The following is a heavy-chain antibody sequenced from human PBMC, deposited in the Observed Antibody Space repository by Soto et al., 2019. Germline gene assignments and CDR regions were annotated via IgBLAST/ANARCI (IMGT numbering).Heavy chain of an antibody. D-gene: IGHD5-12*01. CDR3: VKSRGGNNFDFFD. CDR1: GFTFSSYA. CDR2: IRGNGDPP. V-gene: IGHV3-64D*06. Sequence: GGSLRLSCSASGFTFSSYAMHWVRQAPGKGLEYVSGIRGNGDPPFYADSVKGRFTISRDNSKNTLYLQMSSLSADDTAVYYCVKSRGGNNFDFFDWGQGALVTVSS. J-gene: IGHJ4*02.